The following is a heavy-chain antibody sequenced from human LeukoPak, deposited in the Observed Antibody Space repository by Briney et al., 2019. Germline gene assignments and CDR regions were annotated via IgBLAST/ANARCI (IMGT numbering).Heavy chain of an antibody. CDR2: FDPEDGET. CDR3: ATPTSIVATIFDY. V-gene: IGHV1-24*01. J-gene: IGHJ4*02. Sequence: ASVKVSCKVSGYTLAELSMHWVRQAPGKGLEWMGGFDPEDGETIYAQKFQGRVTMTEDTSTDTAYMELGSLRSEDTAVYYCATPTSIVATIFDYWGQGTLVTVSS. D-gene: IGHD5-12*01. CDR1: GYTLAELS.